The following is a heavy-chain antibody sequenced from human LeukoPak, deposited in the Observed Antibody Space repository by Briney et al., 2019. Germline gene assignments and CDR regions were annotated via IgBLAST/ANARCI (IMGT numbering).Heavy chain of an antibody. Sequence: GAAVKVSCKASRYTFTSYGIRWVRQAPGQGLEWMGWISAYNGNTNYAQKFQGRVSMTTDTSTSTAYMELRSLRSDDTAVYSCARNRIYDYDSSGYYDYWGQGTLVTVSS. CDR2: ISAYNGNT. V-gene: IGHV1-18*01. J-gene: IGHJ4*02. CDR1: RYTFTSYG. D-gene: IGHD3-22*01. CDR3: ARNRIYDYDSSGYYDY.